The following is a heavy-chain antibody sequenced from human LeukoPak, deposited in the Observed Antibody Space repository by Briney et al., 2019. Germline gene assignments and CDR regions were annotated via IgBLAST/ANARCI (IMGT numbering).Heavy chain of an antibody. Sequence: GGSLRLSCAASGFTFSGSAMHWVRQASGKGLEWVGRIRSKANNYATAYAASVKGRFTISRDDSKNTAYLQMNSLKTEDTAVYYCFGSGSYNTEYWGQGTLVTVSS. CDR3: FGSGSYNTEY. CDR2: IRSKANNYAT. V-gene: IGHV3-73*01. CDR1: GFTFSGSA. D-gene: IGHD1-26*01. J-gene: IGHJ4*02.